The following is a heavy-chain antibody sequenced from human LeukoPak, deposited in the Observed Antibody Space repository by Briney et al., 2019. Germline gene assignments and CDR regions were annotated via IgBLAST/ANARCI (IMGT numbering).Heavy chain of an antibody. Sequence: GGSLRLSCAASGFTFSSYDMHWVRQAPGKGLERVAVISYDGSNKYYADSVKGRFTISRDNSKNTLYLQMNSLRAEDTAVYYCAKSRFVAAVPNWFDPWGQGTLVTVSS. V-gene: IGHV3-30*18. J-gene: IGHJ5*02. CDR3: AKSRFVAAVPNWFDP. CDR2: ISYDGSNK. CDR1: GFTFSSYD. D-gene: IGHD6-13*01.